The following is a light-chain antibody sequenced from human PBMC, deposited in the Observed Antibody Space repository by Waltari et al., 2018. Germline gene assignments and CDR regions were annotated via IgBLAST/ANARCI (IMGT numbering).Light chain of an antibody. J-gene: IGKJ1*01. CDR2: DAS. V-gene: IGKV3-20*01. Sequence: EVVLTQSPGTLSLSPGERATLSCRASQSVSKYLARYQQKPGQAPRLLIYDASTRATGIPDRFSGSGWGTDFSLTISRLEPEDFAVYYCQKYETLPATFGQGTKVQMK. CDR1: QSVSKY. CDR3: QKYETLPAT.